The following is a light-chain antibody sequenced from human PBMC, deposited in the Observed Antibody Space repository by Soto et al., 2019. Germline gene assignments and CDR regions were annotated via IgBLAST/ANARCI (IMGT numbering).Light chain of an antibody. CDR2: AAS. J-gene: IGKJ1*01. CDR1: QSVSSRY. Sequence: DTESTQSPGTLPLSPGERSTLSCRASQSVSSRYLAWYQQKPGQAPRLLFYAASSRATGVPDRFSGGGSGTDFTLTISRLEPEDFAVYYCQHYTDSRTFGQGTKVDIK. CDR3: QHYTDSRT. V-gene: IGKV3-20*01.